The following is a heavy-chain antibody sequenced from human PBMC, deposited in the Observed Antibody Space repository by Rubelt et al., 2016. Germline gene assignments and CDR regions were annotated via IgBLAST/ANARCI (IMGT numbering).Heavy chain of an antibody. CDR1: GFSLSTYW. Sequence: AQPGGSLRLSCAASGFSLSTYWMNWVRQAPGKGLEWVANINQDGSDKYYVDSVKGRFTISRDNAKNSLYLQMNSLRAEDTAVYYCARGGGTANDYWGQGTLVTVSS. V-gene: IGHV3-7*03. CDR3: ARGGGTANDY. D-gene: IGHD1-26*01. CDR2: INQDGSDK. J-gene: IGHJ4*02.